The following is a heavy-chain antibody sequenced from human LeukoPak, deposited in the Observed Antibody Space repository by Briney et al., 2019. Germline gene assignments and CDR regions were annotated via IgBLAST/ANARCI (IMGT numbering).Heavy chain of an antibody. Sequence: GGSLRLSCAASGFSFSSYWMSWVRQAPGKRLEWVANIKEDGSEKYYVDSVKGRFTISRDNAKKSLYLQMNSPRAEDTAVYYCARRPGGYYDSNGILEYFDYWGQGILVTVSS. D-gene: IGHD3-22*01. V-gene: IGHV3-7*01. J-gene: IGHJ4*02. CDR1: GFSFSSYW. CDR3: ARRPGGYYDSNGILEYFDY. CDR2: IKEDGSEK.